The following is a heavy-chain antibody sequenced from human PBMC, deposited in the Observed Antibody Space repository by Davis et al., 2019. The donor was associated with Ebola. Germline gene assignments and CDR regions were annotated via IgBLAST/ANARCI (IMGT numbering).Heavy chain of an antibody. D-gene: IGHD5-12*01. V-gene: IGHV2-70*11. CDR2: IDWNDDK. CDR3: ARTRGYSGFFGDYYSYGMDV. J-gene: IGHJ6*02. Sequence: SGPTLVKPTQTLTLTCTFSGFSLSTRGMCVSWIRQPPGKALEWLARIDWNDDKYYATSLKTRLTISKDTSKNQVVLTMTNVDPVDIGTYYCARTRGYSGFFGDYYSYGMDVWGQGTTVTVSS. CDR1: GFSLSTRGMC.